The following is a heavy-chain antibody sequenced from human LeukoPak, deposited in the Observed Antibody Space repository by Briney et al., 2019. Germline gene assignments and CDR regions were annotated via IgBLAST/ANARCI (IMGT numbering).Heavy chain of an antibody. CDR2: INHSGST. Sequence: PSETLSLTCAVYGGSFSGYYWSWIRQPPGKGLEWIGEINHSGSTNYNPSLKSRVTISVDTSKNQFSLKLSSVTAADTAVYYCARRTIFGVVLRFDPWGQGTLVTVSS. CDR1: GGSFSGYY. CDR3: ARRTIFGVVLRFDP. V-gene: IGHV4-34*01. D-gene: IGHD3-3*01. J-gene: IGHJ5*02.